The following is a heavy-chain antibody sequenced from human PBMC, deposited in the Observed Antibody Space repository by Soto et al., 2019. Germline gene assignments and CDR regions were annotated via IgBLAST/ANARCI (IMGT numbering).Heavy chain of an antibody. D-gene: IGHD6-13*01. J-gene: IGHJ4*02. CDR1: GGTFSSYA. CDR2: IIPIFGTA. CDR3: ARAIFYSSSNPLGYYFDY. V-gene: IGHV1-69*06. Sequence: ASVKVSCKASGGTFSSYAISWVRQAPGQGLEWMGGIIPIFGTANYAQEFQGRVTITADKSTSTAYMELSSLRSEDTAVYYCARAIFYSSSNPLGYYFDYWGQRTLVTVSS.